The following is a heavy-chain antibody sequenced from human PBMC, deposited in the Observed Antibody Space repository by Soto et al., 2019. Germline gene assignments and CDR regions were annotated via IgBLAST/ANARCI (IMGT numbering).Heavy chain of an antibody. CDR3: ARDTKWDPRGVEAQQDDYFGY. CDR2: IDTGNGNT. D-gene: IGHD1-26*01. CDR1: GYTFTNYA. J-gene: IGHJ4*02. V-gene: IGHV1-3*04. Sequence: QVQLVQSGAEVKKPGASVKVSCKASGYTFTNYAIHCVRQAPGQSLEWMGWIDTGNGNTKYSQKFQGRVTITRDTSANSAAMELSSLRSDDTAVYYCARDTKWDPRGVEAQQDDYFGYWGQGTLVTVSS.